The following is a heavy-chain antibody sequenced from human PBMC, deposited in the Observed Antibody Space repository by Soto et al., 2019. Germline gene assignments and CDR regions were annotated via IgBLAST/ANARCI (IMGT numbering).Heavy chain of an antibody. CDR2: IYGNDDQ. J-gene: IGHJ4*02. V-gene: IGHV2-5*01. CDR1: GFSLNTSGVG. D-gene: IGHD1-7*01. Sequence: QITLKESGPTLVKPTQPLTLTCTFSGFSLNTSGVGVGWVRQPPGKALEWLALIYGNDDQRYNLFLKNSLTITKDASRDQVVLTMTHVDPVDTATYYCAHANIWDYRTPYYCDYWGQGTLVTVS. CDR3: AHANIWDYRTPYYCDY.